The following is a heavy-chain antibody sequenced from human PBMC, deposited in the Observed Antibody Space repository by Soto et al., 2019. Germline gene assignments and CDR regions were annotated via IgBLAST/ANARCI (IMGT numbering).Heavy chain of an antibody. CDR2: IIPVFQTA. CDR3: ARGGSGYTWFNEF. Sequence: SVKVSCKASGGLFSSYPISWVRQVPGQGLEWMGGIIPVFQTAYYTQRFQGRVTITADESTNTAYMELSSLRSEDTAIYYCARGGSGYTWFNEFWGQGTLVTVSS. J-gene: IGHJ4*02. V-gene: IGHV1-69*13. CDR1: GGLFSSYP. D-gene: IGHD3-22*01.